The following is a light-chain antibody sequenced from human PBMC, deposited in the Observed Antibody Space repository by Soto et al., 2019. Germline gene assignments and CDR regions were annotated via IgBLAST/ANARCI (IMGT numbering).Light chain of an antibody. CDR3: CSYAGNNALV. CDR1: SSNVGSYNF. Sequence: QSALTQPASVSGSRGHSITISCTGTSSNVGSYNFVSWYRQYPGKAPELIIYEVSQRPSTFFNRFSGSKSGNTASLTISGLQSDEEADYYCCSYAGNNALVFGGGTKVTVL. V-gene: IGLV2-23*02. J-gene: IGLJ3*02. CDR2: EVS.